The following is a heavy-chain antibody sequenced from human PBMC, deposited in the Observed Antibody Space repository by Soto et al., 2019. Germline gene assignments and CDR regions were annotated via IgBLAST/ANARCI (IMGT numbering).Heavy chain of an antibody. J-gene: IGHJ4*02. V-gene: IGHV3-23*01. CDR2: ISGSGGST. CDR1: GFTFSSYA. CDR3: AKNYLPWVPYFDS. Sequence: GGSLSLSCAASGFTFSSYAMSSARQAQGKGLEWVSAISGSGGSTYYADSVKGRFTISRDNSKNTLYLQMNSLRAEDTAVYYCAKNYLPWVPYFDSWGQGTLVTVSS. D-gene: IGHD3-10*02.